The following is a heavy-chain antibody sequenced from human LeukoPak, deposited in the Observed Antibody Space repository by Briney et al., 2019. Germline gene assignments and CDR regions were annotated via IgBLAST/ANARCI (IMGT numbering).Heavy chain of an antibody. Sequence: GASVKVSCKASGYTFTNYYVHWVRQAPGQGLEWMGWINSNSGDADSAQKFQDRVTMTRDTSISTVYMEVNRLRSDDTAIYYCARGLGYCSGGSCYGFWGQGTQVTVSS. J-gene: IGHJ4*02. CDR1: GYTFTNYY. CDR3: ARGLGYCSGGSCYGF. D-gene: IGHD2-15*01. CDR2: INSNSGDA. V-gene: IGHV1-2*02.